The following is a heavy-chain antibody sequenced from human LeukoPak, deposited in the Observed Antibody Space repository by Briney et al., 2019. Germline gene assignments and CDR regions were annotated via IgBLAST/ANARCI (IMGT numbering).Heavy chain of an antibody. Sequence: SETLSLTCTVSGYSISSGYYWGWIRQPPGKGLEWIGYIYYSGSTNYNPSLKSRVTISVDTSKNQFSLKLSSVTAADTAVYYCARVRHDGWPYYYYYMDVWGKGTTVTISS. V-gene: IGHV4-61*01. CDR3: ARVRHDGWPYYYYYMDV. D-gene: IGHD5-24*01. CDR1: GYSISSGYY. J-gene: IGHJ6*03. CDR2: IYYSGST.